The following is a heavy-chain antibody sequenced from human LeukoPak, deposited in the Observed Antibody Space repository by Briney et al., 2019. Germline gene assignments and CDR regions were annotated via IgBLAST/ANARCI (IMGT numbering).Heavy chain of an antibody. Sequence: PSETLSLTCTVSGGSISSSSYYWGWIRQPPGKGLEWIGSIYYSGSTYYNPSLKSRVTISVDTSKNQFSLKLSSVTAADTAVYYCARHPPPRRDYGGNWDKWGQGTLVTLSS. D-gene: IGHD4-23*01. CDR2: IYYSGST. CDR3: ARHPPPRRDYGGNWDK. V-gene: IGHV4-39*01. J-gene: IGHJ4*02. CDR1: GGSISSSSYY.